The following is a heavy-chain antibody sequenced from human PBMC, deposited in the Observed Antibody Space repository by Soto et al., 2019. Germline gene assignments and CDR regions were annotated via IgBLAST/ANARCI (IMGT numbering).Heavy chain of an antibody. D-gene: IGHD2-21*01. CDR3: AKAPSSDCNSGACSLRS. CDR1: GFSFNNFL. J-gene: IGHJ5*02. Sequence: EVQLLESGGGLVQPGGSLRLSCAASGFSFNNFLMSWVRQAPGKGLQWVSSISGGNTFYAGSVKGRFTISRDNSKNTLYLQMNSLTAEDTAVYYCAKAPSSDCNSGACSLRSWGQGTLVTVSS. CDR2: SISGGNT. V-gene: IGHV3-23*01.